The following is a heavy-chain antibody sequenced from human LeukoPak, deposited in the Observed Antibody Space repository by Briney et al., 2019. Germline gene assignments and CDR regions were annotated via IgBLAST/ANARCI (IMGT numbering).Heavy chain of an antibody. CDR3: ARDQSPGGFDY. CDR2: ISYDGSNK. CDR1: GFTFSSYA. D-gene: IGHD3-10*01. J-gene: IGHJ4*02. Sequence: GSSLRLSCAASGFTFSSYAMHWVRQAPGKGLEWVTVISYDGSNKYYADSVKGRSTIYRDNSKNTLYLHMNSLRAEDTAVYYCARDQSPGGFDYWGQGTLVTVSA. V-gene: IGHV3-30-3*01.